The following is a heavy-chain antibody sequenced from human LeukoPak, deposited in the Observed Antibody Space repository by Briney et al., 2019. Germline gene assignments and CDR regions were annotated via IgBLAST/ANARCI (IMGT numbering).Heavy chain of an antibody. CDR1: GVSFDDYY. Sequence: NPSETLSLTCGVSGVSFDDYYWSWVRQTPGKGLEWLGEINHSGYTNDSPSLKSRVTLSIDTSRKQFSLNLRSVPVADAGIYYCTRMTTGHDYWGQGTLVTVSS. CDR3: TRMTTGHDY. CDR2: INHSGYT. V-gene: IGHV4-34*01. D-gene: IGHD4-17*01. J-gene: IGHJ4*02.